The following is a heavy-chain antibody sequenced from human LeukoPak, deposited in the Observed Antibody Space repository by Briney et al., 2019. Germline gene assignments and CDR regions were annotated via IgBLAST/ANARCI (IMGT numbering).Heavy chain of an antibody. CDR2: ISYNSGTI. J-gene: IGHJ4*02. Sequence: GGSLRLSCAASGFTFSSYSMNWVRQAPGKGLEWLSYISYNSGTISYADSVKGRFTVSRDDAANSLYRQMTSLRAEDTAVYYCARGRLGGHFNWLPSPPDYWGQGTLVTVSS. CDR1: GFTFSSYS. CDR3: ARGRLGGHFNWLPSPPDY. D-gene: IGHD3-9*01. V-gene: IGHV3-48*04.